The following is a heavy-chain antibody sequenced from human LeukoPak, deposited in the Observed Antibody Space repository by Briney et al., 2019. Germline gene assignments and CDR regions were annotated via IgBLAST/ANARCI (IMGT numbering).Heavy chain of an antibody. CDR3: AREAVTMVRGVWGVGKWFDP. Sequence: PRASVTVSCKASGYIFTSYYMHWVRQAPGQGLEWMGLINPSGGSTSYAQKFQGRVTMTRDMSTNTVYMELSSLRSEDTAVYYCAREAVTMVRGVWGVGKWFDPWGQGTLVTVSS. V-gene: IGHV1-46*01. CDR2: INPSGGST. CDR1: GYIFTSYY. D-gene: IGHD3-10*01. J-gene: IGHJ5*02.